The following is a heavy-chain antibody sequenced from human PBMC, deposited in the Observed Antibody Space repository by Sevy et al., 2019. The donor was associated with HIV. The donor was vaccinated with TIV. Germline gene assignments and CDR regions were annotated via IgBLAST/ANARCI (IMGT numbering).Heavy chain of an antibody. Sequence: SETLSLTCTVSSGSISSYYWSWIRQPPGKGLEWIGYIYYSGSTNYNPSLKSRVTISVDTSKNQFSLKLSSVTAADTAVYYCARDTGSGSGSYPNWFDPWGQGTLVTVSS. CDR1: SGSISSYY. CDR2: IYYSGST. V-gene: IGHV4-59*01. D-gene: IGHD3-10*01. CDR3: ARDTGSGSGSYPNWFDP. J-gene: IGHJ5*02.